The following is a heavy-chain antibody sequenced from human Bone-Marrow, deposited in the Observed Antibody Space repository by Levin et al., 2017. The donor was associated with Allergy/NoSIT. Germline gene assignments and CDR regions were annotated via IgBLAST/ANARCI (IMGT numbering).Heavy chain of an antibody. CDR1: GYTFTSYG. J-gene: IGHJ5*02. CDR3: ARVGRMVRGVIDRGWFDP. CDR2: ISAYNGNT. V-gene: IGHV1-18*01. D-gene: IGHD3-10*01. Sequence: RASVKVSCKASGYTFTSYGISWVRQAPGQGLEWMGWISAYNGNTNYAQKLQGRVTMTTDTSTSTAYMELRSLRSDDTAVYYCARVGRMVRGVIDRGWFDPWGQGTLVTVSS.